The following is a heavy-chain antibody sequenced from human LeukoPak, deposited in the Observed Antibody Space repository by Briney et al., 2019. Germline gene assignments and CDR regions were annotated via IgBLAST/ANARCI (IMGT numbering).Heavy chain of an antibody. Sequence: GGSLRLSCAASGFTFNNYAMSWVRQAPGKGLEWVSAITGSGDDTYHADSVKGRFTISRDNSKNTLYLQMNSLRDEDTAVYYCAKGSRSSRPYYFDFWGQEILVTVSS. J-gene: IGHJ4*02. V-gene: IGHV3-23*01. CDR3: AKGSRSSRPYYFDF. CDR2: ITGSGDDT. CDR1: GFTFNNYA. D-gene: IGHD3-10*01.